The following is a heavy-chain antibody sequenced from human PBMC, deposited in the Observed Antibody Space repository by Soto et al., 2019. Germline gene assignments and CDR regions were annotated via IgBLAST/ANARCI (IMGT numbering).Heavy chain of an antibody. D-gene: IGHD3-3*01. J-gene: IGHJ6*02. CDR2: ISSSSSTI. CDR3: ARDSVFWQQGDYYYGMDV. V-gene: IGHV3-48*02. Sequence: GGSLRLSCAASGFTFSSYSMNWVRQAPGKGLEWVSYISSSSSTIYYADSVKGRFTISRDNAKNSLYLQMNSLRDEDTAVYYCARDSVFWQQGDYYYGMDVWGQGTTVTVSS. CDR1: GFTFSSYS.